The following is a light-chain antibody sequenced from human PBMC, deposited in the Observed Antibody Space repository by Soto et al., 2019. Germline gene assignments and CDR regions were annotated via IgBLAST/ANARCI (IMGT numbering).Light chain of an antibody. CDR2: EEY. CDR1: QSITNF. Sequence: DIQMTQSTSSLSASVGDRVTITCRASQSITNFLHWYQQKPGKAPKLLIFEEYNLESGVPSRFSGTGSGTDFTLTISSLQPEDFATYYCQQSYSAPITFGQGTRLEI. V-gene: IGKV1-39*01. CDR3: QQSYSAPIT. J-gene: IGKJ5*01.